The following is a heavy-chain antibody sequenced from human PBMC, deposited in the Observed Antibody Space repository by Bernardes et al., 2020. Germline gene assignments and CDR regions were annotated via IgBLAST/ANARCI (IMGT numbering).Heavy chain of an antibody. V-gene: IGHV3-23*01. CDR1: GFTFNNYG. Sequence: GGSLRLSCAASGFTFNNYGMNWVRQTPGKGLEWVSAISDSGVRTYSADSVKGRFTISRDNSKDTLYLQMNSLRAEDTAVYYCAKEVGSHLTFKTFFDCWGQGILVTVSS. J-gene: IGHJ4*02. CDR3: AKEVGSHLTFKTFFDC. CDR2: ISDSGVRT. D-gene: IGHD1-26*01.